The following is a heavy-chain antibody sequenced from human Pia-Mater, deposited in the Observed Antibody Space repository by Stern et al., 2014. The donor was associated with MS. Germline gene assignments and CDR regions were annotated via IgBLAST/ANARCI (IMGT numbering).Heavy chain of an antibody. Sequence: MQLVESGGGVVQPGRSLRLSCAASGFTFSSYGMHWVRQAPGKGLEWMAGLWYDGSNKYYADSVKGRFTISRDNSKNTLYLQMNSLRAEDTAVYYCARDPSYCSGGSCYPSYFDYWGQGTLVTVSS. J-gene: IGHJ4*02. D-gene: IGHD2-15*01. CDR2: LWYDGSNK. CDR1: GFTFSSYG. V-gene: IGHV3-33*01. CDR3: ARDPSYCSGGSCYPSYFDY.